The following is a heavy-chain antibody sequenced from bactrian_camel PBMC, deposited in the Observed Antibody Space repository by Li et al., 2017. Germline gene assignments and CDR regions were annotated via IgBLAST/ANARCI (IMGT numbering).Heavy chain of an antibody. CDR3: AASWDCRGVSGWHH. J-gene: IGHJ4*01. Sequence: HVQLVESGGGSVQAGGSLRLSCEVSGYNPSSYCMGWFRLAPGKEREGVAAIYTTGSGDSYYADSAKGRFTVSQDNAKNTLYLQMTSLKPGDTAMYYCAASWDCRGVSGWHHWGQGTQVTVS. CDR1: GYNPSSYC. V-gene: IGHV3S1*01. D-gene: IGHD7*01. CDR2: IYTTGSGDS.